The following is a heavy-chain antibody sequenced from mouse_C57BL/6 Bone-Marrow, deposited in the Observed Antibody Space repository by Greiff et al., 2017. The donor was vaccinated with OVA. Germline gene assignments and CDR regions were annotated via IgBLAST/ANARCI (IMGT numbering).Heavy chain of an antibody. Sequence: QVQLQQPGAELVKPGASVKVSCKASGYTFTSYWMHWVKQRPGQGLEWIGRIHPSDSDTNYNQKFKGKATLTVDKTASTADMQLSSLTSEDSAVYYCAMITTVVATRGYYFDYWGQGTTLTVSS. CDR1: GYTFTSYW. V-gene: IGHV1-74*01. CDR3: AMITTVVATRGYYFDY. CDR2: IHPSDSDT. D-gene: IGHD1-1*01. J-gene: IGHJ2*01.